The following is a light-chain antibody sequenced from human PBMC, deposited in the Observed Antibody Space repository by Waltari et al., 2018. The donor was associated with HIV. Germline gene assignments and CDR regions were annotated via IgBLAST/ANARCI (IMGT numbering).Light chain of an antibody. Sequence: QSVLTPPPAVSAAPGQTGTITCSGSSSNIAHNYVSWYQQLPGTAPKLLIYHNNRRSSGIPDRFSGSKSGTSATLAIAGLQTGDEADYYCGTWDTSLSAGVFGGGTKVTVL. V-gene: IGLV1-51*01. CDR1: SSNIAHNY. J-gene: IGLJ2*01. CDR2: HNN. CDR3: GTWDTSLSAGV.